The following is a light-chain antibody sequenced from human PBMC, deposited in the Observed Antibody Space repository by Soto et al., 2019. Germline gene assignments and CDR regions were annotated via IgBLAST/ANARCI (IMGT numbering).Light chain of an antibody. V-gene: IGKV1-39*01. J-gene: IGKJ1*01. CDR1: QSIDTY. CDR2: VAS. Sequence: DIQMTQSPSSLSASVGDRVTVTCRASQSIDTYLNWYQQRPGQAPKLLIYVASTLQSGVPSRFSGSGSGTHFTLTISRHQPEDFANYYCQQNQDIPPTFGQGTRVERK. CDR3: QQNQDIPPT.